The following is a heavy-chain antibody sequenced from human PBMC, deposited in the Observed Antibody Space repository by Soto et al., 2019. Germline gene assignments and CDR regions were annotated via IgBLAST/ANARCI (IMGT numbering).Heavy chain of an antibody. D-gene: IGHD4-17*01. CDR3: ARDSPTTVTTGSLDAFDI. CDR2: IYYSGST. Sequence: SETLSLTCTVSGGSISSYYWSWIRQPPGKGLEWIGYIYYSGSTNYNPSLKSRVTISVDTSKNQFSLKLSSVTAADTAVYYCARDSPTTVTTGSLDAFDIWGQGTMVTVS. J-gene: IGHJ3*02. CDR1: GGSISSYY. V-gene: IGHV4-59*01.